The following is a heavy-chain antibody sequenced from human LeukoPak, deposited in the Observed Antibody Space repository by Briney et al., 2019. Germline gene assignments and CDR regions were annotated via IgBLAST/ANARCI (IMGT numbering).Heavy chain of an antibody. CDR2: IYTSGST. D-gene: IGHD6-19*01. CDR3: ARVAMAGMVDY. Sequence: SETLSLTCTVSGGSISSGSYYWSWIRQPAGKGLEWIGRIYTSGSTNYNPSLKSRVTISVDTSKNQFSLKLSSVTAADTAVYYCARVAMAGMVDYWGQGTLVTVSS. V-gene: IGHV4-61*02. CDR1: GGSISSGSYY. J-gene: IGHJ4*02.